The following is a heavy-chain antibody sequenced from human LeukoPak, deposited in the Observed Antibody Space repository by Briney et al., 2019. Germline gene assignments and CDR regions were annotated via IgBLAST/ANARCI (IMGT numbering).Heavy chain of an antibody. CDR3: AKALQGHFDY. CDR2: ISYDGSNK. CDR1: GFTFSSYA. V-gene: IGHV3-30-3*01. Sequence: GGSLRLSCAAPGFTFSSYAMHWVRQAPGKGLEWVAVISYDGSNKYYADSVKGRFTISRDNSKNTLYLQMNSLRAEDTAVYYCAKALQGHFDYWGQGTLVTVSS. J-gene: IGHJ4*02.